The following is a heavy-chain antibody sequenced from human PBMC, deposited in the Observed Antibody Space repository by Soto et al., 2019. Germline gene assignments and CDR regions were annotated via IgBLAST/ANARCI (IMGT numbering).Heavy chain of an antibody. CDR2: IIPIFGTA. V-gene: IGHV1-69*12. CDR1: GGTFSSYA. D-gene: IGHD2-15*01. CDR3: ARNAVRYCSGGSCYSTLDY. Sequence: QVQLVQSGAEVKKPGSSVKVSCKASGGTFSSYAISWVRQAPGQGLEWMGGIIPIFGTANYAQKFQGRVTITADESTSTAYRELSSLGSEDTAVYYCARNAVRYCSGGSCYSTLDYWGQGTLVTVSS. J-gene: IGHJ4*02.